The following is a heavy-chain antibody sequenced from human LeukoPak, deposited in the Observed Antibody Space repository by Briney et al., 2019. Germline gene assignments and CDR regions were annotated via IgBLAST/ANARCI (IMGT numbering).Heavy chain of an antibody. CDR1: GFTFSSYG. CDR3: AKSSGASTFRAAFDI. CDR2: ISGGSVST. V-gene: IGHV3-23*01. J-gene: IGHJ3*02. D-gene: IGHD1-26*01. Sequence: GGSLRLSCAASGFTFSSYGMSWVRQAPGKGLEWVSAISGGSVSTYYADSVKGRFTISRDNSKNTLYLQMNSLRAGDTAVFYCAKSSGASTFRAAFDIWGQGTMVTVSS.